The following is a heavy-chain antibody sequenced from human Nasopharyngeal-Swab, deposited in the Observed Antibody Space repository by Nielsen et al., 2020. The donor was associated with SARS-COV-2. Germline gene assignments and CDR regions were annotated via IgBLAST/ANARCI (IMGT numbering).Heavy chain of an antibody. CDR2: ISAYNGHT. Sequence: WVRQAPGQGLEWMGWISAYNGHTNYAQSLQGRVTMTTDTSTSIAYMEVRSLKSDDTAVYYCARADCGRILMDVWGQGTTVTVSS. V-gene: IGHV1-18*01. CDR3: ARADCGRILMDV. J-gene: IGHJ6*02. D-gene: IGHD2-21*01.